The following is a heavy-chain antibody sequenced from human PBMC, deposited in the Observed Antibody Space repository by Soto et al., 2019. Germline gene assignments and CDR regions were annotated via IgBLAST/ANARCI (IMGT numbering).Heavy chain of an antibody. CDR3: ARGTPSPLIVRSSRGPWFDP. CDR2: MYYGGRT. V-gene: IGHV4-59*08. D-gene: IGHD2-15*01. CDR1: GGSISSYY. Sequence: QVQLQQSGPGLVKSSETLSLTCTVSGGSISSYYWSWIRQPPGKGLEWIGYMYYGGRTNYNPSLKSRVTISVDTSKMQVSLKLSSVPAADTAVYFCARGTPSPLIVRSSRGPWFDPWGQGTLVTVSS. J-gene: IGHJ5*02.